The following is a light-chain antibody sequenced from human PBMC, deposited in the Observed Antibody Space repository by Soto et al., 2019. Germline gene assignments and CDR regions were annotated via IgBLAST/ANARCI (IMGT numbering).Light chain of an antibody. CDR3: QQLITYPQT. CDR1: QGISTY. Sequence: IQLTQSPSFLSASVGDRVTMTCRASQGISTYLAWYQQKPGKAPKLLIYAASTLQSGVPSRFSGSGSGTEFALAISSLQPEDLATYYCQQLITYPQTFGQGTKVDIK. V-gene: IGKV1-9*01. J-gene: IGKJ1*01. CDR2: AAS.